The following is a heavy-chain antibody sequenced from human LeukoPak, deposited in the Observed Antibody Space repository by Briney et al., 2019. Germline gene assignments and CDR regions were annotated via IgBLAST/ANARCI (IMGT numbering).Heavy chain of an antibody. J-gene: IGHJ4*02. Sequence: GGSLTLSSAASGFTFSSYAMSWVRQAPGKGLEWVSAISGSGGSTYYADSVKGRFTISRDNSKNTLYLRMNSLRAEDTAVYYCAKDLSYLVDYWGQGTLVTVSS. CDR3: AKDLSYLVDY. D-gene: IGHD1-26*01. CDR2: ISGSGGST. CDR1: GFTFSSYA. V-gene: IGHV3-23*01.